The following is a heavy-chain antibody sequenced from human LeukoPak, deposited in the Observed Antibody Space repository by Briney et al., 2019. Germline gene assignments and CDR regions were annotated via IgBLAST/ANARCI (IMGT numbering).Heavy chain of an antibody. CDR2: INPNSGGT. J-gene: IGHJ4*02. D-gene: IGHD6-13*01. CDR3: VRCSSSEFDG. CDR1: GYTLTGYY. Sequence: EASVKVSCKASGYTLTGYYMHWVRRAPGQGLEWMGRINPNSGGTNYVEKFQGRVTMTRDTSISTAYMELSRLTSDDTAMYYCVRCSSSEFDGWGQGTLVTVSS. V-gene: IGHV1-2*02.